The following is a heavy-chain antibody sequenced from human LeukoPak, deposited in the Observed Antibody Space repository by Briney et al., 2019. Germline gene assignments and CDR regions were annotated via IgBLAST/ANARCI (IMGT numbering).Heavy chain of an antibody. Sequence: PGGSLRLSCAASGFTFSSYAMHWVRQAPGKGLEWVAVISYDGSNKYYADSVKGRFTISRDNSKNTLYLQMNSLRAEDTAVYYCARSSSGWDYYYYYMDVWAKGPRSPSP. CDR1: GFTFSSYA. CDR2: ISYDGSNK. V-gene: IGHV3-30*01. CDR3: ARSSSGWDYYYYYMDV. D-gene: IGHD6-19*01. J-gene: IGHJ6*03.